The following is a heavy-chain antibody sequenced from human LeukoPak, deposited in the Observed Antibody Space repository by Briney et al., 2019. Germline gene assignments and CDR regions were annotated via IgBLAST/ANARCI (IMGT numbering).Heavy chain of an antibody. V-gene: IGHV4-34*01. J-gene: IGHJ4*02. CDR2: INHSGST. CDR1: GGSFSSYY. CDR3: ARGTSYRLDY. Sequence: SETLSLTCAVYGGSFSSYYWSWIRQPPGKGLEWIGEINHSGSTNYNPSLKSRVTISVDTSKNQFSLKLSSVTAADTAVYYCARGTSYRLDYWGQGTLVTVSS.